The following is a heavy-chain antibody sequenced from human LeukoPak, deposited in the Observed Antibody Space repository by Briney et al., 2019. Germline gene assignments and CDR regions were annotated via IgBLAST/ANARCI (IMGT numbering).Heavy chain of an antibody. CDR3: ARVVWFGELNVILDD. CDR1: GFTFSSYS. V-gene: IGHV3-21*01. CDR2: ISSSSSYT. Sequence: GGSLRLSCAASGFTFSSYSMNWVRQAPGEGLEWVSSISSSSSYTYYADSVKGRFTISTDNAKNSLYLKMNSLRDEHTAVYYFARVVWFGELNVILDDWGQGTLVTVSS. J-gene: IGHJ4*02. D-gene: IGHD3-10*01.